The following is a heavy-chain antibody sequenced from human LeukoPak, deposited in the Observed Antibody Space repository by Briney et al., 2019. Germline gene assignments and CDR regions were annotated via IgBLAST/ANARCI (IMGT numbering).Heavy chain of an antibody. D-gene: IGHD4-17*01. CDR1: GFTFSSYA. V-gene: IGHV3-23*01. Sequence: TGGSLRLSCAASGFTFSSYAMSWVRQAPGKGLEWVSAISGSGGSTYYADSVKGRFTISRDNSKNTLYLQMNSLRAEDTAVYYCARADDDYGDFFVYWGQGTLVTVSS. CDR2: ISGSGGST. CDR3: ARADDDYGDFFVY. J-gene: IGHJ4*02.